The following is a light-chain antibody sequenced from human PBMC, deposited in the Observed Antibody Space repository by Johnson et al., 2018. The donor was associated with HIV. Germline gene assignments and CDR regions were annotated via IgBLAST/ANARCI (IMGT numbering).Light chain of an antibody. CDR3: GTWDSSLSAHYV. CDR2: DTH. CDR1: SSNIGKNY. J-gene: IGLJ1*01. Sequence: QSVLTQPPSVSAAPGQKVTISCSGSSSNIGKNYVSWYQQLPGTAPKLLIFDTHKRPSGIPDRFSGSKSGTSATLGITGLQTGDEADYYCGTWDSSLSAHYVFGTGTKITVL. V-gene: IGLV1-51*01.